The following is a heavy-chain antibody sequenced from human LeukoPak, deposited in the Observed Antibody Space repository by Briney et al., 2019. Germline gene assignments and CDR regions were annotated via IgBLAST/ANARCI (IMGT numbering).Heavy chain of an antibody. Sequence: SETLSLTCTVSGGSISTYYWNWIRQPAGKGLEWVGRIYSSGSTNYNPSLKSRVSMSVDTSKNQFSLKVSSVTAADTAVYYCARRPSGFDPWGQGTLVTVSS. CDR1: GGSISTYY. J-gene: IGHJ5*02. D-gene: IGHD3-10*01. CDR3: ARRPSGFDP. CDR2: IYSSGST. V-gene: IGHV4-4*07.